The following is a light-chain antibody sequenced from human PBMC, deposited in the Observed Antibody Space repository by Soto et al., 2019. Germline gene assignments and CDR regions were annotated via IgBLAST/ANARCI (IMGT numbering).Light chain of an antibody. CDR2: SSQ. V-gene: IGLV1-44*01. Sequence: QSVLTQPPSASGTPGRRLTISCSGSISNIAINSVSWYQQLPGTAPKLLIHSSQQRPSGVPDRFSGSKSGTSASLAISDLHSEDEGDYYCCSYAGSSTFYVFGTGTKVTVL. CDR3: CSYAGSSTFYV. CDR1: ISNIAINS. J-gene: IGLJ1*01.